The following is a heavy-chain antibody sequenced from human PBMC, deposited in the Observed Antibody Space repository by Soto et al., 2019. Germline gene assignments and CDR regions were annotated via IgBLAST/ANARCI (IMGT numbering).Heavy chain of an antibody. V-gene: IGHV3-7*01. CDR2: INRDGNEK. CDR1: GFTFNTGW. CDR3: ARGGYSSSNYWLF. Sequence: GGSLRLSCAACGFTFNTGWMTWVRQAPGKGLEWVANINRDGNEKYYVDSVKGRFTISRDNAESSLYLQMDSLRDEETAVYYCARGGYSSSNYWLFWGQGTLVTVSS. J-gene: IGHJ4*02. D-gene: IGHD6-13*01.